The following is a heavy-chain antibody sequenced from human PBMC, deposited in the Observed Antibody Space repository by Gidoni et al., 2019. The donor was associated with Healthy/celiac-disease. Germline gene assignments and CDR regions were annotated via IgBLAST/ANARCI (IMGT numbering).Heavy chain of an antibody. CDR3: ARDGPRGSLDY. CDR2: IYTSGST. Sequence: QVQLQESGPGLVKPSQTLALTCTVSGGSISSGSYYWSWIRQPAGKGLEWIGRIYTSGSTNYHPSLKSRVPISVDTSKNQFSLKLSSVTAADTAVYYCARDGPRGSLDYWGQGTLVTVSS. V-gene: IGHV4-61*02. J-gene: IGHJ4*02. CDR1: GGSISSGSYY.